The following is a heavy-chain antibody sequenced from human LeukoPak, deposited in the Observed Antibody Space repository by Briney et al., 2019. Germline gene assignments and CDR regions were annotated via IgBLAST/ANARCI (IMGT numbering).Heavy chain of an antibody. Sequence: PGGSLRLSCADSGFTFDDYAMHWVRHVPGKGLEWVSGINWNSDSIGYADSVKGRFTTSRDNAKNSLYLQMNSLRAEDTAFYYCAINGGGDSGYGNFDYWGQGTLVTVSS. CDR3: AINGGGDSGYGNFDY. CDR2: INWNSDSI. D-gene: IGHD5-12*01. V-gene: IGHV3-9*01. CDR1: GFTFDDYA. J-gene: IGHJ4*02.